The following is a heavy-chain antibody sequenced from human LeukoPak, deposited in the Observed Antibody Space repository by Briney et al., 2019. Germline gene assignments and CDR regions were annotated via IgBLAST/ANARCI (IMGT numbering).Heavy chain of an antibody. J-gene: IGHJ4*02. CDR2: ISGSGGST. D-gene: IGHD3-16*01. V-gene: IGHV3-23*01. CDR3: AKDRWGGVLFDY. Sequence: GGSLRLSCAASGFTFSNYAMGWVRQAPGKGLEWVSAISGSGGSTYYADSVKGRFTISRDNSKNTLYMQMNRLRAEDTAVYYCAKDRWGGVLFDYWGQGTLVTVSS. CDR1: GFTFSNYA.